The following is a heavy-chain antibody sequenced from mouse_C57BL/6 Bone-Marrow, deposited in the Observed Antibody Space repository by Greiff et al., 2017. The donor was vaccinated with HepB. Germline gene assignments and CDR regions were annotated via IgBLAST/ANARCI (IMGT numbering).Heavy chain of an antibody. CDR2: IHPSDSDT. J-gene: IGHJ3*01. CDR3: ALSRRQLIAWFAD. V-gene: IGHV1-74*01. CDR1: GYTFTSYW. D-gene: IGHD3-2*02. Sequence: QVQLQQPGAELVKPGASVKVSCKASGYTFTSYWMHWVKQRPGQGLEWIGRIHPSDSDTNYNQKFKGKATLTVDKSSSTAYMQLSRLTSEDSAVYYCALSRRQLIAWFADWGQMTLVTVSA.